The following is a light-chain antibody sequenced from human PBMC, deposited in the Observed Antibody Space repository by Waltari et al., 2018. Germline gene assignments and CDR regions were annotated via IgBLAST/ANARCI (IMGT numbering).Light chain of an antibody. V-gene: IGKV3-11*01. CDR3: QQRSNWPFT. CDR1: QSVTTY. Sequence: EIVLTQSPATLSLSPGERATFSCRASQSVTTYLAWYQQKPGQAPRLLIYDASNRATGIPARFSGSGSGTDFTLTISSLEPEDFVVYYCQQRSNWPFTFGGGTKVEIK. CDR2: DAS. J-gene: IGKJ4*01.